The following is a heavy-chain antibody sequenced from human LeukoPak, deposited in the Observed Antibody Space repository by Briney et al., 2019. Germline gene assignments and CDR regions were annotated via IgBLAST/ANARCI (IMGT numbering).Heavy chain of an antibody. D-gene: IGHD6-19*01. Sequence: SETLSLTCAVSDGSISTSKWWTWVRQAPGRVLEWIGEIWHSGDTNYNPSLQSRLTLSVDKSKSQFSLKLRSVTAADTAVYYCARGLRSSGWNMLDSWGRGVLVTVSS. CDR3: ARGLRSSGWNMLDS. CDR2: IWHSGDT. V-gene: IGHV4-4*02. CDR1: DGSISTSKW. J-gene: IGHJ4*02.